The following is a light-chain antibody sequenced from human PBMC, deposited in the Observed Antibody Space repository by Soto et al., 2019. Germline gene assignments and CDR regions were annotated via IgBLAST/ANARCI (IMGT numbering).Light chain of an antibody. CDR3: QPANSFPRT. Sequence: DIQMTQSPSSVSASVGDRVTITCRASQAISTWLAWYQQNPGKAPKLLIYSASNLQSGVPSRFSGSGSGTDFTLTISRLQPEDFATYYGQPANSFPRTFGQGTKVEIK. CDR2: SAS. J-gene: IGKJ1*01. V-gene: IGKV1D-12*01. CDR1: QAISTW.